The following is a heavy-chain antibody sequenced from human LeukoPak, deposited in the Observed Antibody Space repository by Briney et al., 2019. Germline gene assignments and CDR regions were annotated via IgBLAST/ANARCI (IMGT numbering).Heavy chain of an antibody. CDR2: INHSGST. V-gene: IGHV4-34*01. CDR3: ARGPGPAPYVWGSYRPHNWFDP. Sequence: SETLSLTCAVYGGSFSGYYWSWIRQPPGKGLEWIGEINHSGSTNYNPSLKSRVTISVDTSKNQFSLKLSSVTAADTAVYYCARGPGPAPYVWGSYRPHNWFDPWGQGTLVTVSS. D-gene: IGHD3-16*02. CDR1: GGSFSGYY. J-gene: IGHJ5*02.